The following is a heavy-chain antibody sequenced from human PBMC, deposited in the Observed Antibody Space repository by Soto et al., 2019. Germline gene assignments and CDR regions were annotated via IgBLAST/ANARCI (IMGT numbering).Heavy chain of an antibody. CDR2: SYHSGSR. Sequence: RCTVYGDSRDRAGLSCVVVRQSTGKGLAWIGYSYHSGSRYYNTCIQSRAPISAGRSKAQFYLTRTSVTAAATAAYFCARARYYDCCFDLWGLGTPVTVS. D-gene: IGHD3-9*01. V-gene: IGHV4-30-2*06. J-gene: IGHJ5*02. CDR1: GDSRDRAGLS. CDR3: ARARYYDCCFDL.